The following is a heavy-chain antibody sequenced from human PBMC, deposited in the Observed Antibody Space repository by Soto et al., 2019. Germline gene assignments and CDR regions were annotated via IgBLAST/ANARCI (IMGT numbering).Heavy chain of an antibody. CDR3: ARLTPPVLYYFDY. D-gene: IGHD6-6*01. CDR2: IYYSGST. Sequence: SETLSLTCTVSGGSISSYYWSWIRQPPGKGLEWIGYIYYSGSTNYNPSLKSRVTISVDTSKNQFSLKLSSVTAADTAVYYCARLTPPVLYYFDYWGQGTLVTVSS. J-gene: IGHJ4*02. CDR1: GGSISSYY. V-gene: IGHV4-59*08.